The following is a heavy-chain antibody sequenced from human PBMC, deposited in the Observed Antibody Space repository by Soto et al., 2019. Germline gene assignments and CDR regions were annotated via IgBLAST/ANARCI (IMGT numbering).Heavy chain of an antibody. CDR1: GGTFSSYA. Sequence: SVQVSCKASGGTFSSYAISWVRQAPGQGLEWMGVIIPIFGTANYAQKSQGRVTITADESTSTAYMELSSLRSEDTAVYYCARISGLWFGESGGYWGQGTLVTVSS. D-gene: IGHD3-10*01. J-gene: IGHJ4*02. V-gene: IGHV1-69*13. CDR2: IIPIFGTA. CDR3: ARISGLWFGESGGY.